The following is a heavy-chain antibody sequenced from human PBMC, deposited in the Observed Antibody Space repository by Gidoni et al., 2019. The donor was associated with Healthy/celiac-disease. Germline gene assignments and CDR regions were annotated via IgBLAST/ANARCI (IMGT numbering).Heavy chain of an antibody. Sequence: QVQLVQSGAEVKKPGASVKASCKASGYTFTGHYMHWVRQAPGQGLEWMGWINPNSGGTNYAQKFQGRVTMTRDTSISTAYMELSRLRSDDTAVYYCARDFGHYYDSSWWFDPWGQGTLVTVSS. CDR3: ARDFGHYYDSSWWFDP. V-gene: IGHV1-2*02. CDR2: INPNSGGT. D-gene: IGHD3-22*01. CDR1: GYTFTGHY. J-gene: IGHJ5*02.